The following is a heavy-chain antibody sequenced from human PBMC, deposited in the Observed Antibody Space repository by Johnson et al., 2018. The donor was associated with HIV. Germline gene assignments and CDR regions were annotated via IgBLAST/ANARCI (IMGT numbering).Heavy chain of an antibody. CDR2: INWNGGNT. D-gene: IGHD3-10*01. CDR1: GFTFDDYG. J-gene: IGHJ3*02. CDR3: ASEVRGVLDI. V-gene: IGHV3-20*04. Sequence: VQLVESGGGVVQPGRSLRLSCAASGFTFDDYGMSWVRQAPGKGLEWVSGINWNGGNTGYADSVKGRFIISRDNSKNTLYLQMNSLRVEDTAVYYCASEVRGVLDIWGQGTMVTVSS.